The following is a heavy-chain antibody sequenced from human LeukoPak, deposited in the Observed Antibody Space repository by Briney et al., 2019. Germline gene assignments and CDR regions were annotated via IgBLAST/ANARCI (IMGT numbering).Heavy chain of an antibody. V-gene: IGHV3-23*01. Sequence: GGSLRLSCAASAFTFSNYAMSWVRQAPGKGLEWVSSISGSGDSTYYADSVKGRFTISRDNAGHSLYLQMNSLRVEDTAVYYCVRTVYYGSGSSRDDYWGQGTLVTVSS. CDR2: ISGSGDST. J-gene: IGHJ4*02. CDR3: VRTVYYGSGSSRDDY. CDR1: AFTFSNYA. D-gene: IGHD3-10*01.